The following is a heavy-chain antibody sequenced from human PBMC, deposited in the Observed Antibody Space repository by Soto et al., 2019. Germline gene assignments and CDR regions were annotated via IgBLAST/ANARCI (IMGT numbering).Heavy chain of an antibody. CDR3: AKDIGGDLYYYYMDV. J-gene: IGHJ6*03. D-gene: IGHD2-21*02. CDR1: GFTFDDYA. CDR2: ISWNSGSI. Sequence: GGSLRLSCAASGFTFDDYAMHWVRQAPGKGLEWVSGISWNSGSIGYADSVKGRFTISRDNAKNSLYLQMNSLRAEDTALYYCAKDIGGDLYYYYMDVWGKGTTVTVSS. V-gene: IGHV3-9*01.